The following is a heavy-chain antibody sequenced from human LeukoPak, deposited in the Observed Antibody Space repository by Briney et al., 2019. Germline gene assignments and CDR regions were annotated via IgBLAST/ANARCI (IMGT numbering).Heavy chain of an antibody. J-gene: IGHJ3*02. CDR1: SYTLTNYG. CDR3: ARDQDPGAFDT. CDR2: ISAYNGNT. Sequence: GSVKVSCKASSYTLTNYGISWVRQAPGQGLEWMGWISAYNGNTNYAQNLQGRVTMTTDTSTNTAYMELRSLRSDDTAVYYCARDQDPGAFDTWGQGTMVTVSS. V-gene: IGHV1-18*01.